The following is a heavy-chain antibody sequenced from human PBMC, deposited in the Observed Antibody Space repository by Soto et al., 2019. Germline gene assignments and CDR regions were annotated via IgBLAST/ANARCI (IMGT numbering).Heavy chain of an antibody. CDR3: VRESGVGAEF. CDR1: GFTFDSHW. Sequence: ESGGALVQPGGSLRLSCVASGFTFDSHWMHWVRQAPGEGLVWVSRIKTDGYAAAYADSVKGRFTISRDNPKNTVYLQMNRLRAAEAAVYFCVRESGVGAEFWGQGTLVTVSS. J-gene: IGHJ4*02. D-gene: IGHD3-3*01. V-gene: IGHV3-74*01. CDR2: IKTDGYAA.